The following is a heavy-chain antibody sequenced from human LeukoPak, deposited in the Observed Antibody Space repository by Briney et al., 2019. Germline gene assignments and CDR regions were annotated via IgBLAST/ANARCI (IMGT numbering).Heavy chain of an antibody. V-gene: IGHV3-23*01. J-gene: IGHJ4*02. D-gene: IGHD1-14*01. Sequence: GGSLRLSCAASGFTFSTYAMTWVRQAPGKGPEWVSTIGHTATGIFYADSEKGRFTISRDNSKNTLFLDMNSLRVEDTALYFCAKEEEKFAGWGYFDSWGQGSLVSVSS. CDR1: GFTFSTYA. CDR2: IGHTATGI. CDR3: AKEEEKFAGWGYFDS.